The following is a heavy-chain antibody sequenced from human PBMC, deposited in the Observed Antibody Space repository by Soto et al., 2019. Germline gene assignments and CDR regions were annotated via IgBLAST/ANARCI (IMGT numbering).Heavy chain of an antibody. CDR2: IYYSGST. V-gene: IGHV4-39*01. CDR3: ARITGIAAGFDY. CDR1: GGSISSSSYY. D-gene: IGHD6-13*01. J-gene: IGHJ4*02. Sequence: SETLSLTCTVSGGSISSSSYYWGWIRQPPGKGLEWIGSIYYSGSTYYNPSLKSRVTISVDTSKNQFSLKLSSVTAADTAVYYCARITGIAAGFDYWGQGTLVTVSS.